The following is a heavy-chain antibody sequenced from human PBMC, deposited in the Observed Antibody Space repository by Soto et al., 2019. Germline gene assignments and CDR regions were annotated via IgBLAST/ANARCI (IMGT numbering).Heavy chain of an antibody. CDR1: GFTFSSYG. V-gene: IGHV3-33*01. CDR3: ARGLFYWGSGSYYVEEFDI. CDR2: IWYDGSNK. Sequence: GGSLRLSCAASGFTFSSYGMHWVRQAPGKGLEWVAVIWYDGSNKYYADSVKGRFTISRDNSKNTLYLQMNSLRAEDTAVYYCARGLFYWGSGSYYVEEFDIWGQGTMVTVSS. D-gene: IGHD3-10*01. J-gene: IGHJ3*02.